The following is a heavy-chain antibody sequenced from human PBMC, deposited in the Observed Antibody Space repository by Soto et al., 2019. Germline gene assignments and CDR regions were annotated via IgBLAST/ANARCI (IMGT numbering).Heavy chain of an antibody. D-gene: IGHD3-9*01. CDR1: GYTFTNFG. Sequence: QVQLVQSGGEMRKPGASVKVSCKASGYTFTNFGISWVRQAPGQGFEWVGWISGYNGDTNYAPKFRGRVTMTKDTPTPTAYMELATLTSDDTAVYYCARDYDIWGEDWFDPWGQGTLVTVSS. J-gene: IGHJ5*02. CDR2: ISGYNGDT. V-gene: IGHV1-18*01. CDR3: ARDYDIWGEDWFDP.